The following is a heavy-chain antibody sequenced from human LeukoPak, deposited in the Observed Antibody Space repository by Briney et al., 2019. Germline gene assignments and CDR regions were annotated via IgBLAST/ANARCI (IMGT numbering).Heavy chain of an antibody. D-gene: IGHD7-27*01. CDR3: ARDNNWGNEVDY. J-gene: IGHJ4*02. Sequence: GRSLRLSCAASGFTFSTYDMHWVRQAPGKGLEWVAIIWYDGSNKYYADSVKGRFTISRDNSKNTLYLQMNSLRAEDTAIYYCARDNNWGNEVDYWGQGTLVTVSS. CDR2: IWYDGSNK. CDR1: GFTFSTYD. V-gene: IGHV3-33*01.